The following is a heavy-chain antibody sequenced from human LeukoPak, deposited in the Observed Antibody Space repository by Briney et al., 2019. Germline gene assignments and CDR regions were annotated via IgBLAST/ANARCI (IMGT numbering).Heavy chain of an antibody. CDR3: ARDPGYSSGWFDY. Sequence: GGSLRLSCAASGFTFSSYSMNWVRQAPGKGLECVSYISTSSSTIYYADSVKGRFTISRDNAKNSLYLQMNSLRAEDTAVYYCARDPGYSSGWFDYWGQGTLVTVSS. J-gene: IGHJ4*02. CDR1: GFTFSSYS. D-gene: IGHD6-19*01. CDR2: ISTSSSTI. V-gene: IGHV3-48*04.